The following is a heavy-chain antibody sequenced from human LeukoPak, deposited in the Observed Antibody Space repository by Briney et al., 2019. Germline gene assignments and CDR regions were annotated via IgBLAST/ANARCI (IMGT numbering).Heavy chain of an antibody. CDR2: QNQDETEK. D-gene: IGHD3-16*01. Sequence: GGSLRLSCAASGFTFSIYWMTWGRRAPGKGVEGVAIQNQDETEKHYVASVKGRLTLSRDDAKNSLYLQMNSLRAEDTAVYYCARRMGDYWGQRTLVSVSS. CDR3: ARRMGDY. J-gene: IGHJ4*02. CDR1: GFTFSIYW. V-gene: IGHV3-7*04.